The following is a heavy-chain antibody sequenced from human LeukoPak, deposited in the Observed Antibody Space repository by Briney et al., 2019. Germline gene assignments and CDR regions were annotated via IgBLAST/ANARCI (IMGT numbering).Heavy chain of an antibody. CDR2: ISASGGST. D-gene: IGHD1-26*01. CDR3: AAERAYSGSYYGDAYFDY. CDR1: RFSFSTYA. V-gene: IGHV3-23*01. Sequence: GGSLRLSCAASRFSFSTYAMHWVRQAPGKGLEWVSSISASGGSTYFADSVKGRFTISRDNSKNTVYLQVSSLRAEDTAVYYCAAERAYSGSYYGDAYFDYWGQGTLVTVSS. J-gene: IGHJ4*02.